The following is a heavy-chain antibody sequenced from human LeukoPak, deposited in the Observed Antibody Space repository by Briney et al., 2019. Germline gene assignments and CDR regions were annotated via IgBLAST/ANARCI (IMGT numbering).Heavy chain of an antibody. CDR2: IRYDGSNK. D-gene: IGHD3-10*01. V-gene: IGHV3-30*02. J-gene: IGHJ6*03. Sequence: PGGSLRLSCAASGFTFSSYGMHWVRQAPGKGLEGVAFIRYDGSNKYYADSVKGRFTISRDNSKNTLYLQMNSLRAEDTAVYYCAKDTRGFNDYYYYMDVWGKGTTVTVSS. CDR3: AKDTRGFNDYYYYMDV. CDR1: GFTFSSYG.